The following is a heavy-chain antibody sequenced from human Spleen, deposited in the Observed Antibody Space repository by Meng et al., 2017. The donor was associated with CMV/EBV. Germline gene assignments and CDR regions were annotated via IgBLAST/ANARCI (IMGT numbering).Heavy chain of an antibody. D-gene: IGHD2-21*02. CDR3: TTFHTADSFDY. Sequence: SCAASGFTFSGDAMHGVRQAPGKGLEWVAVRSYDETDKYYADSVKGRFTISRDNSKSILYLHMNSLRAEDTAIYYCTTFHTADSFDYWGQGSLVTVSS. J-gene: IGHJ4*02. V-gene: IGHV3-30*04. CDR2: RSYDETDK. CDR1: GFTFSGDA.